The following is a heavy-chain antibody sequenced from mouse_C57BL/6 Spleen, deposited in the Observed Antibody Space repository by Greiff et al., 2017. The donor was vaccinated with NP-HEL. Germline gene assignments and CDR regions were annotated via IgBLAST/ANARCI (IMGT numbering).Heavy chain of an antibody. CDR2: ISYDGSN. D-gene: IGHD2-4*01. CDR3: ARALYYDYDGTGYFDY. V-gene: IGHV3-6*01. CDR1: GYSITSGYY. Sequence: EVQLVESGPGLVKPSQSLSLTCSVTGYSITSGYYWNWIRQFPGNKLEWMGYISYDGSNNYNPSLKNRISITRDTSKNQFFLKLNSVTTEDTATYYCARALYYDYDGTGYFDYWGQGTTLTVSS. J-gene: IGHJ2*01.